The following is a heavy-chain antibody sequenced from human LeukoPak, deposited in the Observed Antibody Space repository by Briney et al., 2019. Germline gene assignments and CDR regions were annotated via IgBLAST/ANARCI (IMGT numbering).Heavy chain of an antibody. Sequence: PGGSLRLSCAASGFNFSNENMVWVRQAPGRGLEWVSYISGSGTNIYYADSVKGRFTISRDNSKNTLYLQMKSLRAEDTAVYYCAKGGGYEAQYYYYYLDVWGKGTTVTISS. D-gene: IGHD5-12*01. J-gene: IGHJ6*03. CDR1: GFNFSNEN. V-gene: IGHV3-48*01. CDR2: ISGSGTNI. CDR3: AKGGGYEAQYYYYYLDV.